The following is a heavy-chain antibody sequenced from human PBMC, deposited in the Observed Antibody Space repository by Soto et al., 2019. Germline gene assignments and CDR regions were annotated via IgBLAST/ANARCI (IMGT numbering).Heavy chain of an antibody. D-gene: IGHD3-10*01. CDR1: GYTFTSYG. CDR2: ISAYNGNT. J-gene: IGHJ4*02. CDR3: ARDRSGWLLWFGELFQTSYYFDY. V-gene: IGHV1-18*01. Sequence: GASVKVSCKASGYTFTSYGISWVRQAPGQGLEWMGWISAYNGNTNYAQKLQGRVTMTTDTSTSTAYMELRSLRSDDTAVYYCARDRSGWLLWFGELFQTSYYFDYWGQGTLVTVSS.